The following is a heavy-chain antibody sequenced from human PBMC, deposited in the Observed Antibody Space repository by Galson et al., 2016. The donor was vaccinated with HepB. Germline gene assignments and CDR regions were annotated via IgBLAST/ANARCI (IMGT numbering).Heavy chain of an antibody. CDR2: IYSSGST. J-gene: IGHJ6*02. CDR1: GTSISSGDYY. Sequence: SETLSLTCAVSGTSISSGDYYWTWIRQPPGKGLEWIGYIYSSGSTSYNPPLKSRVTITVDTSKNQFSLKLSSVTAADTAVYHCARVRAYSSSGGAMDVWGQGTTVTVSS. D-gene: IGHD6-6*01. CDR3: ARVRAYSSSGGAMDV. V-gene: IGHV4-30-4*02.